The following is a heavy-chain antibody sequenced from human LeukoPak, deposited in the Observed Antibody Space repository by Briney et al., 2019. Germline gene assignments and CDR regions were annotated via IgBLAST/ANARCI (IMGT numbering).Heavy chain of an antibody. D-gene: IGHD4-17*01. J-gene: IGHJ4*02. Sequence: KSSETLSLTCAVYGGSFNDYHWSWIRQSPGKGLEWIGEINHSGSTNYNPSLKSRVTISVDTSKNQFSLRLSSVTAADTAVYYCASLTPVTTSDYWGQGTLVTVS. CDR2: INHSGST. CDR3: ASLTPVTTSDY. CDR1: GGSFNDYH. V-gene: IGHV4-34*01.